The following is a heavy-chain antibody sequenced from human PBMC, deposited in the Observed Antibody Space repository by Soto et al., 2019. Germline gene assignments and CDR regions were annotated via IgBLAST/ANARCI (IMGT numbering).Heavy chain of an antibody. CDR1: GFTFSSYG. V-gene: IGHV3-30*18. CDR3: AKEGGGSWHRYYYYGMDV. Sequence: GGSLRLSCAASGFTFSSYGMHWVRQAPGKGLEWVAVISSEGSNKYYADSVKGRFTISRDNSKNTLYLQMNCLRAEDTAVYYCAKEGGGSWHRYYYYGMDVWGQGTTVTVSS. J-gene: IGHJ6*02. CDR2: ISSEGSNK. D-gene: IGHD6-13*01.